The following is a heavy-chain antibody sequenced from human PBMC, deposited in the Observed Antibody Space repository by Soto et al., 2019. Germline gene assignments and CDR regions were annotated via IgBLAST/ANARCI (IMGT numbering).Heavy chain of an antibody. CDR2: IWYDGSNK. J-gene: IGHJ4*02. Sequence: QVQLVESGGGVVQPGRSLRLSCAASGFTFSSYGMHWVRQAPGKGLEWVAVIWYDGSNKYYADSVKGRFTISRDNSKNTLYLQMNSLRAEDTAVYSCARDVDSEGFDYWGQGTLVTVSS. CDR3: ARDVDSEGFDY. CDR1: GFTFSSYG. V-gene: IGHV3-33*01.